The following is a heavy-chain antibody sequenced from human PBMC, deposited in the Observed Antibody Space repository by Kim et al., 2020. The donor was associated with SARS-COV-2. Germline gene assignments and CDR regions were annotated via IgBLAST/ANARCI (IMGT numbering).Heavy chain of an antibody. D-gene: IGHD6-13*01. J-gene: IGHJ4*02. V-gene: IGHV4-31*02. CDR3: AREGEQQAFDY. CDR2: T. Sequence: TSSTPALKGRVTISVDTSKNQFSLKLSSVTAADTAVYYCAREGEQQAFDYWGQGTLVTVSS.